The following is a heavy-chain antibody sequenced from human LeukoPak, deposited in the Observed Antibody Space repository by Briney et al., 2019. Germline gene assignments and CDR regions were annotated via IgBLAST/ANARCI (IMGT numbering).Heavy chain of an antibody. V-gene: IGHV1-2*02. CDR1: GYTFTGYY. D-gene: IGHD3-22*01. Sequence: GASVKVSCKASGYTFTGYYMHWVRQAPGQGLEWMGWINPNSGGTNYAQKFQGRVTMTTDTSTSTAYMELRSLRSDDTAVYYCAREASVPNYDSSGYYYSTPFDYWGQGTLVTVSS. CDR3: AREASVPNYDSSGYYYSTPFDY. J-gene: IGHJ4*02. CDR2: INPNSGGT.